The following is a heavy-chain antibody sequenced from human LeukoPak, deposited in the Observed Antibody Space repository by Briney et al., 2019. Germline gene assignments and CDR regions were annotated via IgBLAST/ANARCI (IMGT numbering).Heavy chain of an antibody. CDR2: VYYDGTT. CDR1: GASFGSHY. V-gene: IGHV4-59*11. CDR3: ARRYYYHSSGFYYSYLDY. J-gene: IGHJ4*02. D-gene: IGHD3-22*01. Sequence: SSETLSLTCTVSGASFGSHYWTWLRPAPGEGLEWIGYVYYDGTTNYNPSLKSRVTISIDTSNNQFSLNLRSVTAADTAIYYCARRYYYHSSGFYYSYLDYWGQGALVTVSS.